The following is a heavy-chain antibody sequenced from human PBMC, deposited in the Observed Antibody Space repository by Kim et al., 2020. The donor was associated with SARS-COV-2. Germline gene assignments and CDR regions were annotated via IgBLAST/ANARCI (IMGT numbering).Heavy chain of an antibody. V-gene: IGHV1-2*02. Sequence: QKFQGRVTMTRDTSISTAYMELSRLRSDDTAVYYCAREGQLELREGLLDYWGQGTLVTVSS. D-gene: IGHD1-7*01. CDR3: AREGQLELREGLLDY. J-gene: IGHJ4*02.